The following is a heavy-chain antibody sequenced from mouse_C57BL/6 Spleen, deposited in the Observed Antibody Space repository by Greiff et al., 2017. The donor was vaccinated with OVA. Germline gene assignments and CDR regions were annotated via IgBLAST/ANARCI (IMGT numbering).Heavy chain of an antibody. CDR3: ARHKITTVVVDY. J-gene: IGHJ2*01. D-gene: IGHD1-1*01. CDR2: ISGGGGNT. CDR1: GFTFSSYT. V-gene: IGHV5-9*01. Sequence: EVKLMESGGGLVKPGGSLKLSCAASGFTFSSYTMSWVRQTPEKRLEWVATISGGGGNTYYPDSVKGRFTISRDNAKNTLYLQMSSLRSEDTALYYCARHKITTVVVDYWGQGTTLTVSS.